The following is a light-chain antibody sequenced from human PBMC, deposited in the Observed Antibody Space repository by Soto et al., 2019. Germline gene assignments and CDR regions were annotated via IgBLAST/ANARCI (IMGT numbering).Light chain of an antibody. Sequence: DIQMTQSPSSLSASVGDRVTITCRASQSISSFLNWYQQKPGEAPKLLIYAASSLQSGVPSRFSGSGSGTDFTLTISSLQPQDFATYYCQQRHSTPYTFGQGTKLEIK. CDR1: QSISSF. CDR2: AAS. J-gene: IGKJ2*01. V-gene: IGKV1-39*01. CDR3: QQRHSTPYT.